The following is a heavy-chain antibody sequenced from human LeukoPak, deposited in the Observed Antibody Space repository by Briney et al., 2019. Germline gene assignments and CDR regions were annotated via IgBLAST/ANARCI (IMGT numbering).Heavy chain of an antibody. V-gene: IGHV1-69*04. CDR3: ARDGDCGGECNWFDP. D-gene: IGHD2-21*01. CDR2: IIPILGIA. CDR1: GGTFSIYA. J-gene: IGHJ5*02. Sequence: SVKVSCKASGGTFSIYAISWVRQAPGQGLEWMGRIIPILGIANYAQKFQGRVTITADKSTSTAYLELSSLGSEDTAVYYCARDGDCGGECNWFDPWGHGTLVTVSS.